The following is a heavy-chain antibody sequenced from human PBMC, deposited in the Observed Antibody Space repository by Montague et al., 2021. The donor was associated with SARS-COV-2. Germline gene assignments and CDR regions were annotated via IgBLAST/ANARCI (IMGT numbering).Heavy chain of an antibody. Sequence: SLRLSCAASGFTFSAYCMSWVRQAPGKGLEWVANIKHDGRKKYYVDSVKGRFTISRDNAKNSLYLQMNSLRAEDTAVYYCAREGPTKCNCDCYSHFWGQGTLVTVSS. V-gene: IGHV3-7*03. D-gene: IGHD2-21*02. CDR1: GFTFSAYC. CDR3: AREGPTKCNCDCYSHF. CDR2: IKHDGRKK. J-gene: IGHJ4*02.